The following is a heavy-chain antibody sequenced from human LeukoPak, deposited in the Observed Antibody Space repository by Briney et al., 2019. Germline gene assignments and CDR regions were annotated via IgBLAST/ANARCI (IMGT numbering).Heavy chain of an antibody. CDR2: IYTSGST. CDR1: GGSISSGSYY. Sequence: NPSQTLSLTCTVSGGSISSGSYYWSWIRQPAGKGLEWIGRIYTSGSTNYNPSLKSRVTISVDTSKNQFSLKLSSVTAADTAVYYCAMYDFWSGYYGGWWGQGTLVTVSS. V-gene: IGHV4-61*02. CDR3: AMYDFWSGYYGGW. J-gene: IGHJ4*02. D-gene: IGHD3-3*01.